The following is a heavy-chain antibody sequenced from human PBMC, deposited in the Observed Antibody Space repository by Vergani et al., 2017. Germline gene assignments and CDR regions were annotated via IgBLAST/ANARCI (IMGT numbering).Heavy chain of an antibody. CDR1: GGTFSSYV. CDR3: ATVPSGH. J-gene: IGHJ4*02. D-gene: IGHD2-15*01. CDR2: IIPVFGTA. Sequence: QVQLVQSGAEVKKPGSSVKVSCKASGGTFSSYVISWVRQAPGQGLEWMGRIIPVFGTATYAQKFQGRVTITADESTSTAYMELSSLGSGDTALYYCATVPSGHWGQGTLVTVSS. V-gene: IGHV1-69*18.